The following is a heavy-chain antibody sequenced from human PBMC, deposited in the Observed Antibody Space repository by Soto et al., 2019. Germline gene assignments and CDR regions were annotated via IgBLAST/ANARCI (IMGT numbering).Heavy chain of an antibody. CDR3: ARGPYYDLIWNYYYMDV. D-gene: IGHD3-16*01. Sequence: QVQLQASGPGLVKPSETLSLSCSVSGGSISGHYWSWVRQTPGKGLEWIGYMYYSGSTNYNPSLKSRVTSSVDTSKNHFSLRLTSVTAADTAVYYCARGPYYDLIWNYYYMDVWGKGTTVTVSS. CDR1: GGSISGHY. CDR2: MYYSGST. J-gene: IGHJ6*03. V-gene: IGHV4-59*08.